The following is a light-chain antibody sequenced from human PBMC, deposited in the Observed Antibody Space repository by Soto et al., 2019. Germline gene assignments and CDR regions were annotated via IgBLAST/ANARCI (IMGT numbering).Light chain of an antibody. CDR3: QQRSNWPIT. Sequence: EIVLTQSPATLSLSPGERATLSCRASQSVSSYLVWYQQKPGQAPRLLIYDASNRATGIPARFSGSRSGTDFTITISSLEPEDFAIYYCQQRSNWPITFGQGTRLESK. CDR1: QSVSSY. V-gene: IGKV3-11*01. J-gene: IGKJ5*01. CDR2: DAS.